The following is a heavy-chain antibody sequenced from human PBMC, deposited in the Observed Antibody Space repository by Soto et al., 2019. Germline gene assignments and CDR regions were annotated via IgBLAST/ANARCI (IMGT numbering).Heavy chain of an antibody. V-gene: IGHV1-46*03. CDR1: GYIFTNYA. CDR2: INPSGGST. D-gene: IGHD4-17*01. J-gene: IGHJ4*02. CDR3: ARAITHDYGDYLPDY. Sequence: QVQLVQSGAEVKKPGASVKFSCKASGYIFTNYAIHWVRQAPGQSLEWMGIINPSGGSTSYAQKFQGRVTMTRDTSTSTVYMELSSLRSEDTAVYYCARAITHDYGDYLPDYWGQGTLVTVSS.